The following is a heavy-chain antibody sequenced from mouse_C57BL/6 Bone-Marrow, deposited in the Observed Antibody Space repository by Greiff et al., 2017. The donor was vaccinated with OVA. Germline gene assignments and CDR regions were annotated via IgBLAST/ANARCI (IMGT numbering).Heavy chain of an antibody. CDR1: GYTFTSYW. V-gene: IGHV1-69*01. CDR3: AGARWLLWYFDV. Sequence: VQLQQPGAELVMPGASVKLSCKASGYTFTSYWMHWVQQRPGQGLEWIGEIDPSASCTNYNHKFKGKSTLTVDKSSSTAYMQLSSLTSEDAAVYDCAGARWLLWYFDVWGTGTTVTVSS. D-gene: IGHD2-3*01. J-gene: IGHJ1*03. CDR2: IDPSASCT.